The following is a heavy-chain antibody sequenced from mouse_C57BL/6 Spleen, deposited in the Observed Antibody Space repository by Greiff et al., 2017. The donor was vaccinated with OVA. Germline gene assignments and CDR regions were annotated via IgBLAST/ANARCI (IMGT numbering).Heavy chain of an antibody. V-gene: IGHV1-82*01. J-gene: IGHJ2*01. D-gene: IGHD1-1*01. Sequence: VQLQESGPELVKPGASVKISCKASGYAFSSSWMNWVKQRPGKGLEWIGRIYPGDGDTNYNVKFKGKATLTADKSSSTAYMQLSSLTSEDSAVYFCARGLITTVPYWGQGTTLTVSS. CDR1: GYAFSSSW. CDR3: ARGLITTVPY. CDR2: IYPGDGDT.